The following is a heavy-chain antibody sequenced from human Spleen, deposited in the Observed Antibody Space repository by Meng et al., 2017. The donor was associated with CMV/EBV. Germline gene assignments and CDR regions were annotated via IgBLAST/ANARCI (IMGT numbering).Heavy chain of an antibody. Sequence: SETLSLTCTVSGGSVSSGSYYWGWVRQPPGEGLEWIGSIYYNGRTYYNPSLRSRVSLSVDTSKNQFSLKLSSVTAADTAVYYCARGPTYNWFDPWGQGTLVTVSS. CDR1: GGSVSSGSYY. CDR3: ARGPTYNWFDP. CDR2: IYYNGRT. J-gene: IGHJ5*02. V-gene: IGHV4-39*01.